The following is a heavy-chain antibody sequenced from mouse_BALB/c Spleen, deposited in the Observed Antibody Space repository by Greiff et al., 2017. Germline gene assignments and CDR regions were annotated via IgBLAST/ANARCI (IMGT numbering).Heavy chain of an antibody. CDR2: INPSNGRT. CDR1: GYTFTSYW. J-gene: IGHJ3*01. Sequence: VKLQQPGAELVKPGASVKLSCKASGYTFTSYWMHWVKQRPGQGLEWIGEINPSNGRTNYNEKFKSKATLTVDKSSSTAYMQLSSLTSEDSAVYYCARERFAYWGQGTLVTVSA. V-gene: IGHV1S81*02. CDR3: ARERFAY.